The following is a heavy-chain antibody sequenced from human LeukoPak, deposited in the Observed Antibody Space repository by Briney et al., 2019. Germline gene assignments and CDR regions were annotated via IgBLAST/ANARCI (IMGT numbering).Heavy chain of an antibody. Sequence: PGESLRLSCAASGFSFSTYWMSWVRQAPGKGLEWVANINQDGSRESYVDSVKGRFTISRDNAKNSLYLQMNSLRADDTAVYYCATEYSSDWYTDGQHWGQGTLVTVSS. D-gene: IGHD6-19*01. CDR3: ATEYSSDWYTDGQH. J-gene: IGHJ1*01. V-gene: IGHV3-7*01. CDR1: GFSFSTYW. CDR2: INQDGSRE.